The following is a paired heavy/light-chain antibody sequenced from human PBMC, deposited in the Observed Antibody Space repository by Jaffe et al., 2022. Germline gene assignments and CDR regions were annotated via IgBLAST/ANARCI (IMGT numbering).Heavy chain of an antibody. Sequence: QVQLVQSGAEVKKPGASVKVSCKASGYTFTSYYMHWVRQAPGQGLEWMGIINPSGGSTSYAQKFQGRVTMTRDTSTSTVYMELSSLRSEDTAVYYCARDPEVVTAIPLFYFDYWGQGTLVTVSS. CDR3: ARDPEVVTAIPLFYFDY. V-gene: IGHV1-46*01. CDR1: GYTFTSYY. D-gene: IGHD2-21*02. J-gene: IGHJ4*02. CDR2: INPSGGST.
Light chain of an antibody. CDR2: WAS. CDR3: QQYYSTPPGYT. V-gene: IGKV4-1*01. J-gene: IGKJ2*01. Sequence: DIVMTQSPDSLAVSLGERATINCKSSQSVLYSSNNKNYLAWYQQKPGQPPKLLIYWASTRESGVPDRFSGSGSGTDFTLTISSLQAEDVAVYYCQQYYSTPPGYTFGQGTKLEIK. CDR1: QSVLYSSNNKNY.